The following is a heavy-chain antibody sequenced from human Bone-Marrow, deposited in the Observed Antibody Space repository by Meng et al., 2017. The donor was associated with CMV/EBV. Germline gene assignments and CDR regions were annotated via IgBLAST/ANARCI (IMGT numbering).Heavy chain of an antibody. J-gene: IGHJ6*02. D-gene: IGHD2-2*02. CDR2: IKSKTDSGTT. V-gene: IGHV3-15*01. CDR3: TTLKLVLPAAIKAFHYYGMDV. CDR1: RFSFSNAW. Sequence: AESLSLSCAASRFSFSNAWISWVRQAQGKGLEWVGRIKSKTDSGTTDYAAAVKGRLNISRDDSKNAVYLRMNSLKAEDTGVYFYTTLKLVLPAAIKAFHYYGMDVWGRGTTVTVSS.